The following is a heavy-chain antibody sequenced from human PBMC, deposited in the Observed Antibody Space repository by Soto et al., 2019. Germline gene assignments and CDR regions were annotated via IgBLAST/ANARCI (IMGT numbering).Heavy chain of an antibody. D-gene: IGHD3-9*01. J-gene: IGHJ5*01. CDR1: GFTFSNYD. CDR2: ISGSGGST. Sequence: SLTLSCAASGFTFSNYDMSWVRQAPGKGLEWVSSISGSGGSTYYADSVKGRFTISRDNSKNSLYLQMNSLRAEDTAIYYCANGSRTILSSCIKWFDSWGQGTLVTVSS. CDR3: ANGSRTILSSCIKWFDS. V-gene: IGHV3-23*01.